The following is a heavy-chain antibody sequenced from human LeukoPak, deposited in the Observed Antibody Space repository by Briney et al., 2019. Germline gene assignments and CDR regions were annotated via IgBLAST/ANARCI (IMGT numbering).Heavy chain of an antibody. CDR1: GGTFSSYA. CDR2: IIPILGIA. D-gene: IGHD3-10*01. Sequence: VASVKVSCKASGGTFSSYAISWVRQAPGQGLEWMGRIIPILGIANYAQKFQGRVTITADKSTSTAYMELSSLRSEDTAVYYCARGDIIRGDYNWFDPWGQGILVTVSS. V-gene: IGHV1-69*04. J-gene: IGHJ5*02. CDR3: ARGDIIRGDYNWFDP.